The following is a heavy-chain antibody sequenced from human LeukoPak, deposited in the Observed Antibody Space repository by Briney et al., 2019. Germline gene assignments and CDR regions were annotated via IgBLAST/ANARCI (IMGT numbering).Heavy chain of an antibody. J-gene: IGHJ6*02. Sequence: PSETLSLTCAVSGGPISSGGHYWSWIRQHPGKGLEWIGYINYSGSTYYNPSLKSRISISVGTSQNQFSLKLSSVTAADTAVYYCARDEAIFGAGYYYGMDVWGQGTTVTVSS. D-gene: IGHD3-3*01. CDR2: INYSGST. V-gene: IGHV4-31*11. CDR1: GGPISSGGHY. CDR3: ARDEAIFGAGYYYGMDV.